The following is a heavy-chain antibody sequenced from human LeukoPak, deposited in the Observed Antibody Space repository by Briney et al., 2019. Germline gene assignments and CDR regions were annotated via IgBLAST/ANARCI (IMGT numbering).Heavy chain of an antibody. CDR2: IRYDGSNK. D-gene: IGHD2-2*01. CDR1: GFTFSSYG. V-gene: IGHV3-30*02. J-gene: IGHJ4*02. CDR3: AKGLVPAAIVSCSDY. Sequence: PGGSLRLSCAASGFTFSSYGMHWVRQAPGKGLEWVAFIRYDGSNKYYAESVKGRFTISRDNSKNTLYLQMNSLRAEDTAVYNCAKGLVPAAIVSCSDYWGQGTLVTVSS.